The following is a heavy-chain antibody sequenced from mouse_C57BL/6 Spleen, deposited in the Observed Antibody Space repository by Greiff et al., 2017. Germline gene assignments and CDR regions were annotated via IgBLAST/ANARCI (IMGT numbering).Heavy chain of an antibody. CDR2: IDPENGDT. D-gene: IGHD1-1*01. CDR3: TTFMTTVNYAMDY. J-gene: IGHJ4*01. CDR1: GFNIKDDY. Sequence: VQLQQSGAELVRPGASVKLSCTASGFNIKDDYMHWVKQRPEQGLEWIGWIDPENGDTEYASKFQGKATITADTSSNTAYLQLSSLSSEDTAVYYCTTFMTTVNYAMDYWGQGTSVTVSS. V-gene: IGHV14-4*01.